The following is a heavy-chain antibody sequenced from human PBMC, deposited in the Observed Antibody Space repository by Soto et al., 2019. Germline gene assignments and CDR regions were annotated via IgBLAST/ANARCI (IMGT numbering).Heavy chain of an antibody. CDR2: IKQDGSEK. Sequence: EVQLVESGGGLVQPGGSLRLSCAASGFTFSSYWMSWVRQAPGKGLEWVAKIKQDGSEKYYVESVKGRLTISRDNAKNSLDLQMNSLRAEDTAVYYCARGGGSDYESEGGYWGQGTLVTVSS. D-gene: IGHD1-26*01. CDR3: ARGGGSDYESEGGY. J-gene: IGHJ4*02. CDR1: GFTFSSYW. V-gene: IGHV3-7*03.